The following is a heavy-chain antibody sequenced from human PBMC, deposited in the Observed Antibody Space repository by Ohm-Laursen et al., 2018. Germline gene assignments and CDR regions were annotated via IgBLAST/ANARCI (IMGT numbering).Heavy chain of an antibody. V-gene: IGHV3-23*01. CDR3: ARRDVSNYHCFDS. CDR2: ISAGGGNT. Sequence: SLRLSCAASGFTFSNFWMNWVRQAPGKGLEWVSAISAGGGNTYYADSVKGRFTISRDNSKNTLYLQMNSLRAEDTAVYYCARRDVSNYHCFDSWGQGTLVTVSS. J-gene: IGHJ4*02. D-gene: IGHD4-11*01. CDR1: GFTFSNFW.